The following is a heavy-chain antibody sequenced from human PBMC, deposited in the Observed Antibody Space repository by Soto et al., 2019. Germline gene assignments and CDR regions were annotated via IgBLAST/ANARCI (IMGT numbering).Heavy chain of an antibody. J-gene: IGHJ5*02. CDR2: ISYDGSNK. Sequence: PGGSLRLSCAASGFSFSKFAMTWVRQAPGKGLEWVAVISYDGSNKYYADSVKGRFTISRDNSKNTLYLQMNSLRAEDTAVYYCAKIPTLTTYYYDSSGLHAWGQGTLVTVS. D-gene: IGHD3-22*01. CDR3: AKIPTLTTYYYDSSGLHA. V-gene: IGHV3-30*18. CDR1: GFSFSKFA.